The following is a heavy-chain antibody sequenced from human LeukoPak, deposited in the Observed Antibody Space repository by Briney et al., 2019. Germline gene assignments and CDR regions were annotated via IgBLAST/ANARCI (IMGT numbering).Heavy chain of an antibody. CDR2: ISSSGSTI. Sequence: GGSLRLSCAASGFIFSTYWMSWVRQAPGKGLEWVSYISSSGSTIYYADSVKGRFTISRDNAKNSLYLQMNSLRAEDTAVYYCARYYCSSTSCYPYYFDYWGQGTLVTVSS. D-gene: IGHD2-2*01. V-gene: IGHV3-48*04. J-gene: IGHJ4*02. CDR3: ARYYCSSTSCYPYYFDY. CDR1: GFIFSTYW.